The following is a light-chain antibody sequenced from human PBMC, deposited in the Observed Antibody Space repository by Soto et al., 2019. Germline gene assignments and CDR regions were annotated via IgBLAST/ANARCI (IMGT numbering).Light chain of an antibody. CDR1: QSVPGNY. Sequence: EIVLTQFPGTLSLSAGDRATLSCRASQSVPGNYLAWLQRKPGQAPRLLIYRASSRAPGIPDRFSGSGSGTDFTLTINRLEPEEFGVYYCQQYTSRPWTLGQGTKVETK. J-gene: IGKJ1*01. V-gene: IGKV3-20*01. CDR3: QQYTSRPWT. CDR2: RAS.